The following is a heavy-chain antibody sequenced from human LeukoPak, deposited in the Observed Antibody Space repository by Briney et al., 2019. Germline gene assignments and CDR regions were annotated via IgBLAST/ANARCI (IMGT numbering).Heavy chain of an antibody. V-gene: IGHV3-11*04. J-gene: IGHJ4*02. Sequence: PGGSLRLSCAASGFTFSDYYMSWIRQAPGKGLEWVSYISGSGTTIYYADSVKGRFTISRDNAKNSLYLQMNSLRAEDTAVYYCARDPPYSSSPIDYWGQGTLVTVSS. CDR1: GFTFSDYY. CDR2: ISGSGTTI. CDR3: ARDPPYSSSPIDY. D-gene: IGHD6-6*01.